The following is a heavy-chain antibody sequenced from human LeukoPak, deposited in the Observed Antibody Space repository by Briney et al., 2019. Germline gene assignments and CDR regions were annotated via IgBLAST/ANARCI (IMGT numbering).Heavy chain of an antibody. CDR1: GFTFSDYY. J-gene: IGHJ6*02. Sequence: GGFLRLSCAASGFTFSDYYMSWIRQAPGKGLEWVSYISSSGSTIYYADSVKGRFTISRDNAKNSLYLQMNSLRAEDTAVYYCASATVTTYDYYYGMDVWGQGTTVTVSS. D-gene: IGHD4-17*01. V-gene: IGHV3-11*01. CDR2: ISSSGSTI. CDR3: ASATVTTYDYYYGMDV.